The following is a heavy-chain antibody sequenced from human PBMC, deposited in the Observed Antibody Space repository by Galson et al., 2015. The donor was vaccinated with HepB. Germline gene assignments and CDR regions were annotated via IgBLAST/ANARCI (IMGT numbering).Heavy chain of an antibody. J-gene: IGHJ4*02. CDR1: GYSFTDYW. V-gene: IGHV5-51*01. Sequence: QSGAEVKKPGESLKISCKGSGYSFTDYWIGWVRQMPGKGLEWMGIIYPGDSDTRYSPSFQGQVTISADESISTAYLQWSGLKASDTAMYYCTGLGYCGGGSCYQRGYFDSWGQGTLVIVSS. D-gene: IGHD2-15*01. CDR2: IYPGDSDT. CDR3: TGLGYCGGGSCYQRGYFDS.